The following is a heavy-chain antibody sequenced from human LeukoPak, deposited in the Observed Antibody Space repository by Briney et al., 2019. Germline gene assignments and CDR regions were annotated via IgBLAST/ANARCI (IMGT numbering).Heavy chain of an antibody. CDR2: INPNNDAT. D-gene: IGHD2-8*01. CDR3: AAMAIGKGLDFDY. V-gene: IGHV1-2*02. J-gene: IGHJ4*02. Sequence: GASVKVSCKASGYTFSGYYIHWVRQAPGQGLEWMGWINPNNDATNYAQKFQGRVTMTRDTSISTAYMELSRLRSDDTAVYYCAAMAIGKGLDFDYWGQGTLVTVSS. CDR1: GYTFSGYY.